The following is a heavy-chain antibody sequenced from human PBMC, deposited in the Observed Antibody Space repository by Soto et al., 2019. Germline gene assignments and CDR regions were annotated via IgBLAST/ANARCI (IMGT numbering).Heavy chain of an antibody. CDR2: IWYDGSNK. CDR3: ARDRAGAVGGSGDYYYDMDV. D-gene: IGHD6-13*01. J-gene: IGHJ6*01. Sequence: QVQLVESGGGVVQPGGSLRLSCAASGFSFSDYGMHWVRQAPNKGLEWVAVIWYDGSNKFYLESVKGRFTISRDNSKNTLYLQMNSLRDEDTALYYCARDRAGAVGGSGDYYYDMDVWGQGNTVIVSS. CDR1: GFSFSDYG. V-gene: IGHV3-33*01.